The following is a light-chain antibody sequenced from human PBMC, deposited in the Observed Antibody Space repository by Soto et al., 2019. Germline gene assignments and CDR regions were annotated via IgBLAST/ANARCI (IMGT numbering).Light chain of an antibody. Sequence: QSALTQPASVSGSPGPSITISCTGTSSDVGGYKYVSWYQQHPDKAPKLMIYDVSNRPSEVSNRFSGSKSGNTASLTNSGLQAEDEAVYYCSSYTTSTTLGVIFGGGTKLTVL. V-gene: IGLV2-14*01. CDR1: SSDVGGYKY. CDR3: SSYTTSTTLGVI. CDR2: DVS. J-gene: IGLJ2*01.